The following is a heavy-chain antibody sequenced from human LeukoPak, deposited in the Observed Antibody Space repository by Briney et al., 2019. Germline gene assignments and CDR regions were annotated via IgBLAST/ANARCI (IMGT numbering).Heavy chain of an antibody. D-gene: IGHD1-7*01. CDR3: AQKAPKELRRAYYYYGMDV. V-gene: IGHV1-69*04. Sequence: AASVKVSCKASGGTFSSYAISWVRQAPGQGLEWMGRIIPILGIANYAQKFQGRVTITADKSTSTACMELSSLRSEDTAVYYCAQKAPKELRRAYYYYGMDVWGQGTTVTVSS. CDR1: GGTFSSYA. J-gene: IGHJ6*02. CDR2: IIPILGIA.